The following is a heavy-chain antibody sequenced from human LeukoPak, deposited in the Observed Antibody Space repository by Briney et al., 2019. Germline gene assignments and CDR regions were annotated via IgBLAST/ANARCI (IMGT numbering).Heavy chain of an antibody. D-gene: IGHD4-17*01. CDR3: AREAVTTDYFGY. CDR2: IYYSGST. J-gene: IGHJ4*02. Sequence: SETLSLTCTVSGGSISSGDYYWSWIRQPPGKGLEWIGYIYYSGSTYYNPSLKSRVIISVDTSKNQFSLILSSVTAADTAVYYCAREAVTTDYFGYWGQGTLVTVSS. V-gene: IGHV4-30-4*01. CDR1: GGSISSGDYY.